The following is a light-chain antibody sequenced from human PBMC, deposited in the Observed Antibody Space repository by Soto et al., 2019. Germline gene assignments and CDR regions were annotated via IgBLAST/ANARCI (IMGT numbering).Light chain of an antibody. CDR1: QSITNW. J-gene: IGKJ3*01. V-gene: IGKV1-5*01. Sequence: DIPMTQSPSTLSASVGDRVTITCRASQSITNWLAWYQHKPGNAPKLLVYDASSLESGVPSRFSGSGSGTEFTLTISSLQPDDFATYYCQQYNSYSPLTFGPGTKVDIK. CDR2: DAS. CDR3: QQYNSYSPLT.